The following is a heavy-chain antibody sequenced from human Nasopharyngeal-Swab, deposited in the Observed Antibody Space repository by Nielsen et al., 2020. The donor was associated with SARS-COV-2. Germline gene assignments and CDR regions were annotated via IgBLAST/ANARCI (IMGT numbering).Heavy chain of an antibody. J-gene: IGHJ3*02. CDR2: IYSGGST. V-gene: IGHV3-53*01. CDR3: ANLAAAGGIDAFDI. D-gene: IGHD6-13*01. CDR1: GFTVSSNY. Sequence: GESLKISCAASGFTVSSNYMSWVRQALGKGLEWVSVIYSGGSTYYADSVKGRFTISRDNSKNTLYLQMNSLRAEDTAVYYCANLAAAGGIDAFDIWGQGTMVTVSS.